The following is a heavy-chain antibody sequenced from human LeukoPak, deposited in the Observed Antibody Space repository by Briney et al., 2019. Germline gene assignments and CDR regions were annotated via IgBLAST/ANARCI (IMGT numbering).Heavy chain of an antibody. CDR2: IYHSGST. Sequence: SETLSLTCTVSGGSIISSSYYWGWIRQPPGKGLEWIGSIYHSGSTYYNPSLKSRVTISVDTSKNQFSLKLSSVTAADTAVYYCARESDIYYYMDVWGKGTTVTVSS. CDR1: GGSIISSSYY. V-gene: IGHV4-39*07. J-gene: IGHJ6*03. CDR3: ARESDIYYYMDV. D-gene: IGHD2-15*01.